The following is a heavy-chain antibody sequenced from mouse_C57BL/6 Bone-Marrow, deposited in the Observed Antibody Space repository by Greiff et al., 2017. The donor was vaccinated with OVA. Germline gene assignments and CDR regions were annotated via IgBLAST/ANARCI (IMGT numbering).Heavy chain of an antibody. V-gene: IGHV1-50*01. CDR1: GYTFTSYW. J-gene: IGHJ2*01. CDR3: GGLGRDY. CDR2: IDPSDSYT. Sequence: QVHVKQPGAELVKPGASVKLSCKASGYTFTSYWMQWVKQRPGQGLEWIGEIDPSDSYTNYNQKFKGKATLTVDTSSSTAYMQLSSLSSEDSAVYYCGGLGRDYWGQGTTLTVSS. D-gene: IGHD4-1*01.